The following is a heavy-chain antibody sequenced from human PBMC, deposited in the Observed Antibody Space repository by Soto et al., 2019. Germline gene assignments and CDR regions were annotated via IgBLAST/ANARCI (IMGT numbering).Heavy chain of an antibody. Sequence: ASVQVSCKASGYSFTHYHIHWVRQAPGQGLEVLGRINPKSGGTSTAQKFQGWVTMTTDTSISTASMELTRLTSDDTAIYYCARGDSTDCSNGVCSFFYNHDMDVWGQGTTVTVS. J-gene: IGHJ6*02. CDR2: INPKSGGT. CDR3: ARGDSTDCSNGVCSFFYNHDMDV. D-gene: IGHD2-8*01. CDR1: GYSFTHYH. V-gene: IGHV1-2*04.